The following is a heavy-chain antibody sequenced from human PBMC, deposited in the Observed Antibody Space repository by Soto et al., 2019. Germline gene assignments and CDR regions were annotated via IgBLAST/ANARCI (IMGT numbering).Heavy chain of an antibody. CDR2: INPNSGGT. D-gene: IGHD3-22*01. CDR1: GYTFTGYY. J-gene: IGHJ5*02. V-gene: IGHV1-2*02. Sequence: ASVKVSCKVSGYTFTGYYMHWVRQAPGQGLEWMGWINPNSGGTNYAQKFQGRVTMTRDTSISTAYMELSRLRSDDTAVYYCARAMKRITMIVVVPRDWFDPWGQGTLVTVSS. CDR3: ARAMKRITMIVVVPRDWFDP.